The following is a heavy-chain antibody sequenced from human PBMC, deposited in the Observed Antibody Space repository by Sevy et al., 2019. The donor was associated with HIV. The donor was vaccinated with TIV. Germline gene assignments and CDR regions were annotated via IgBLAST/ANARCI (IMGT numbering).Heavy chain of an antibody. V-gene: IGHV5-51*01. CDR3: ARRRYDTSGYPQYYFYL. CDR2: IYPDDSET. Sequence: GESLKISCKGYGYKFSSYWIGWVRQMPGKGLEWMGIIYPDDSETRYSPSLEGQVTISADKSISTAYLHWSSLRASDTAMYFCARRRYDTSGYPQYYFYLWGQGTLVTVSS. CDR1: GYKFSSYW. J-gene: IGHJ4*02. D-gene: IGHD3-22*01.